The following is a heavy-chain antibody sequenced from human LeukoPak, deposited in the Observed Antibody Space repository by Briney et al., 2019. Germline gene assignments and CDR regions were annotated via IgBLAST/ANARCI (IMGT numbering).Heavy chain of an antibody. CDR3: ARGFWSGCYTPIPRDYYYYMDV. CDR2: IIPIFGTA. J-gene: IGHJ6*03. Sequence: SVKVSCKASGGTFSSYAISWVRQAPGQGLEWMGGIIPIFGTANYAQKFQGRVTITTDESTSTAYMELSSLRSEDTAVYYCARGFWSGCYTPIPRDYYYYMDVWGKGTTVTVSS. CDR1: GGTFSSYA. D-gene: IGHD3-3*01. V-gene: IGHV1-69*05.